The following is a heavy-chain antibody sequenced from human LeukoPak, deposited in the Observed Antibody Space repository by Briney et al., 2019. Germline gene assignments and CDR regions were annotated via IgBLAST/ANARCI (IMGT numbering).Heavy chain of an antibody. V-gene: IGHV4-4*07. CDR3: ARGFSSGWLNWFYP. Sequence: SETLSLTCTASGVSISSYYWSWIRQPAGKGLEWIGRIYNSGSTNYNPSLKSRVTMSVDTSKNQFSLKLSSVTAADTGVYYCARGFSSGWLNWFYPWGQGTLV. CDR1: GVSISSYY. CDR2: IYNSGST. J-gene: IGHJ5*02. D-gene: IGHD6-19*01.